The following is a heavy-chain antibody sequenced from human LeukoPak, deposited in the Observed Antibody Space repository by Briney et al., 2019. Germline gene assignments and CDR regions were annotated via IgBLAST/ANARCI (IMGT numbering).Heavy chain of an antibody. J-gene: IGHJ4*02. Sequence: GGSLRLSCAASGFTFSSYSMNWVRQAPGKGLEWVSSISSSSSYIYYADSVKGRFTISRDNAKNSLYLQMNSLRAEDTAVYYCARGVNPMIVSPYYFDYWGQGTLVTVSS. CDR1: GFTFSSYS. V-gene: IGHV3-21*01. CDR2: ISSSSSYI. CDR3: ARGVNPMIVSPYYFDY. D-gene: IGHD3-22*01.